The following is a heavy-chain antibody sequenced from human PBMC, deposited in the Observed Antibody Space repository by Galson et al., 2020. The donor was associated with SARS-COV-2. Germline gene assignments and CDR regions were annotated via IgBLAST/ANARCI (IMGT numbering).Heavy chain of an antibody. J-gene: IGHJ6*02. CDR3: ARDSSPRYYDGMDV. CDR2: ISYDGSNK. Sequence: GGSLRLSCAASGFTFSSYAMHWVRQAPGKGLEWVAVISYDGSNKYYADSVKGRFTISRDNSKNTLYLQMNSLRAEDTAVYYCARDSSPRYYDGMDVWGQGTTVTVSS. CDR1: GFTFSSYA. V-gene: IGHV3-30-3*01.